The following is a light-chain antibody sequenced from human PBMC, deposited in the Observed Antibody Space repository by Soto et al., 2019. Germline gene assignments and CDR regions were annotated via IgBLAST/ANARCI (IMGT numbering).Light chain of an antibody. CDR3: CSYAGSRIL. Sequence: QSALTQPASVSGSPGQTITISCTGTSSDVGSYNLVSWYQQHPGKAPKLMIYEVSKRPSGVSNRFSGSKSGNTASLTISGLQAEDEDDYYCCSYAGSRILFGGGTKVTVL. V-gene: IGLV2-23*02. CDR2: EVS. CDR1: SSDVGSYNL. J-gene: IGLJ3*02.